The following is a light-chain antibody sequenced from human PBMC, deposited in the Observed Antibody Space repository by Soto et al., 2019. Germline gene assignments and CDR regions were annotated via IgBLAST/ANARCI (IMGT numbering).Light chain of an antibody. V-gene: IGKV3-20*01. Sequence: EIVLTQSPGTLSLSPGERATLSCRASQSVSSSYLAWYQQKPGQAPRLLIYGASSRATGIPDRFSGSGSGTDFTLTINRLEPEDFAVYYCQQYGLTFGGWTKVEIK. J-gene: IGKJ4*01. CDR2: GAS. CDR1: QSVSSSY. CDR3: QQYGLT.